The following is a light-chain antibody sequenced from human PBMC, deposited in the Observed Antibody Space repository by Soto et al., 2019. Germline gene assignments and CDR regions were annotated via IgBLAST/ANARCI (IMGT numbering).Light chain of an antibody. CDR1: QSVNSF. CDR3: QQRINWPST. CDR2: DAS. V-gene: IGKV3-11*02. Sequence: EIVLTQSPATLSLSPGERATLSCRASQSVNSFLAWYQQKPGQPPRLLIYDASNRATGIPARFSGSGSGRDFTLTISSLEPEDFAVYYCQQRINWPSTFGGGTKVEIK. J-gene: IGKJ4*01.